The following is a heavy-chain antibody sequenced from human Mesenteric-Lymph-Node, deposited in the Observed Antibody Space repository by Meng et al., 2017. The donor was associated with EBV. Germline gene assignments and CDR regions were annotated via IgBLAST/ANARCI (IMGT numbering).Heavy chain of an antibody. D-gene: IGHD6-19*01. CDR2: TSYSGST. Sequence: QVQLQESGPGLVKPSETLSLTCTVSGGSISTYYWSWIRQPPGKGPEWIGYTSYSGSTNYNPSLKSRVTISVDTSKNHLSLRLTSVTAADTAVYYCARDGASSGWYLDYWGQGTLVTVSS. J-gene: IGHJ4*02. CDR3: ARDGASSGWYLDY. CDR1: GGSISTYY. V-gene: IGHV4-59*01.